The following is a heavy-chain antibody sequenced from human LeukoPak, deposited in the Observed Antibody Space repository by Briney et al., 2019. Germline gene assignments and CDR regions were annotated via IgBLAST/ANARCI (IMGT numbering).Heavy chain of an antibody. CDR1: GGSISSYY. CDR2: IYYSGST. J-gene: IGHJ3*02. CDR3: ARHAYCGRDCYSRPRAFDI. D-gene: IGHD2-21*02. Sequence: SETLSLTCTVSGGSISSYYWSWIRQPPGKGLEWIGYIYYSGSTNYNPSLKSRVTISVDTSKNQFSLKLSSVTAADTAVYYCARHAYCGRDCYSRPRAFDIWGQGTMVTVSS. V-gene: IGHV4-59*01.